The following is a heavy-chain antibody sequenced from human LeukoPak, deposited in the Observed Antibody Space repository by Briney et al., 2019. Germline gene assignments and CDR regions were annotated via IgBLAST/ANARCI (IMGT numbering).Heavy chain of an antibody. CDR2: IYHSGST. D-gene: IGHD3-10*01. J-gene: IGHJ4*02. CDR3: ARKENYYGSGSYYY. Sequence: PSETLSLTCTVSGYSISSGYYWGWIRQPPGKGLEWIGSIYHSGSTNYNPSLKSRVTISVDKSKNQFSLKLSSVTAADTAVYYCARKENYYGSGSYYYWGQGTLVTVSS. CDR1: GYSISSGYY. V-gene: IGHV4-38-2*02.